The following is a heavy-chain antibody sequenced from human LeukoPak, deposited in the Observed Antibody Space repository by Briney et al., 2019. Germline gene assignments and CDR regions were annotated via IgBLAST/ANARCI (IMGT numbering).Heavy chain of an antibody. CDR3: ARHRSKFLLWVEDYYYYGMDV. V-gene: IGHV5-51*01. Sequence: GESLKISCKGSGYSFTSYWIGWVRQMPGKGLEWMGIVYPGDSDTRYSPSFQGQVTISADKSISTAYLQWSSLKASDTAMYYCARHRSKFLLWVEDYYYYGMDVWGQGTTVTVSS. CDR1: GYSFTSYW. CDR2: VYPGDSDT. D-gene: IGHD3-10*01. J-gene: IGHJ6*02.